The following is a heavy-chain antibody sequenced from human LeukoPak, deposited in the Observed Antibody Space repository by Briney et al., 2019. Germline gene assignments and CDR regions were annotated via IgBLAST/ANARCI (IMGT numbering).Heavy chain of an antibody. V-gene: IGHV4-38-2*01. CDR2: IYHSGST. Sequence: PSETLSLTCAVSGYSISSGYYWGWIRQPPGKGLEWIGSIYHSGSTYYNPSLKSRVTISVDTSKNQFSLKLSSVTAADTAVYYCARLISMIAWDYWGQGTLVTVSS. CDR1: GYSISSGYY. CDR3: ARLISMIAWDY. J-gene: IGHJ4*02. D-gene: IGHD3-22*01.